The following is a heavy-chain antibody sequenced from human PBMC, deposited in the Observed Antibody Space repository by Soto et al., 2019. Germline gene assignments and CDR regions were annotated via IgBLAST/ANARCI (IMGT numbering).Heavy chain of an antibody. J-gene: IGHJ3*02. CDR3: ERLAAEARGEAFDI. CDR1: GGSISNYY. CDR2: IFYSGST. Sequence: SETLSLTCTVSGGSISNYYWSWIRQPPGKGLEWLAYIFYSGSTSYNPSLSSRLTMSVDTSKNQFSLTLTSVTAADTAVYYCERLAAEARGEAFDIWGQGTMVTVSS. D-gene: IGHD6-13*01. V-gene: IGHV4-59*08.